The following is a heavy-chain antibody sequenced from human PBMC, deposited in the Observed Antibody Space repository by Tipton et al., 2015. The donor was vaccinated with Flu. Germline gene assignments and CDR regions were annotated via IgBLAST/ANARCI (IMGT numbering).Heavy chain of an antibody. CDR1: GGTFSSYT. CDR3: ARVGGDYYDSSGYERLDY. V-gene: IGHV1-69*04. D-gene: IGHD3-22*01. Sequence: QSGAEVKKPGSSVKVSCKASGGTFSSYTISWVRQAPGQGLEWMGRIIPILGIANYAQKFQGRVTITADKSTSTAYMELSSLRSEDTAVYYCARVGGDYYDSSGYERLDYWGQGTLVTVSS. CDR2: IIPILGIA. J-gene: IGHJ4*02.